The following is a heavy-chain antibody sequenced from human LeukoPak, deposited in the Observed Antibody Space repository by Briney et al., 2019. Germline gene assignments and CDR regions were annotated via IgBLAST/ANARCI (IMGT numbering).Heavy chain of an antibody. CDR2: ISSSSSYI. D-gene: IGHD4-23*01. J-gene: IGHJ5*02. Sequence: GGSLRLSCAASGFTFSSYSMNWVRQAPGKGLEWVSSISSSSSYIYYADSVKGRFTISRDNAKNSLYLQMNSLRAEDTAVYYCARVKGYGGNSIPFWFDPWGQGTLVTVSS. CDR3: ARVKGYGGNSIPFWFDP. V-gene: IGHV3-21*01. CDR1: GFTFSSYS.